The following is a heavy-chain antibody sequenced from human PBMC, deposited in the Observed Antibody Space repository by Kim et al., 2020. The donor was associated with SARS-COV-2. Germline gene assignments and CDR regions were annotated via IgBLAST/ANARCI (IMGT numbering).Heavy chain of an antibody. Sequence: GGSLRLSCAASGFTVSSNYMSWIRQAPGKGLEWVSVIYSGGSTYYADSVKGRFTISRHNSKNTLYLQMNSLRAEDTAVYYCARGLEQRGARVQYYGSGSLWFDPWGQGTLVTVSS. J-gene: IGHJ5*02. D-gene: IGHD3-10*01. V-gene: IGHV3-53*04. CDR3: ARGLEQRGARVQYYGSGSLWFDP. CDR1: GFTVSSNY. CDR2: IYSGGST.